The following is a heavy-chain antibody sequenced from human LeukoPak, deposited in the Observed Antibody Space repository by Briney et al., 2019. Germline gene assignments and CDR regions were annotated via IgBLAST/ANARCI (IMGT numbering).Heavy chain of an antibody. CDR1: GYTFTAYF. V-gene: IGHV1-3*01. CDR3: ATGGTYSAAFDI. D-gene: IGHD1-26*01. Sequence: ASVKVSCKASGYTFTAYFLHWVRQAPGQRLEWMAWINAGNGSTKYSQKFQGRVSITRDTSATTAYMDLSSLTSEDTAVYYCATGGTYSAAFDIWGQGTVVTVSS. CDR2: INAGNGST. J-gene: IGHJ3*02.